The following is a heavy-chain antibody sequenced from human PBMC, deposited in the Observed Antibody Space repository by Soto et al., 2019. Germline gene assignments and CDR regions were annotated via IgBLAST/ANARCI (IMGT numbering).Heavy chain of an antibody. CDR3: VKGAAAGLAAWGDV. V-gene: IGHV3-9*01. CDR1: GFAFDDYV. CDR2: ISWNSGTI. Sequence: EVQLVESGGGLVQPGRSLRLSCVGSGFAFDDYVIRWVRQPPGKGLGWVSGISWNSGTIGYGDSVKGRFTISRDNGKNSVYLQMNSLRAEDTALYYCVKGAAAGLAAWGDVWGQGTTVTVS. D-gene: IGHD3-16*01. J-gene: IGHJ6*02.